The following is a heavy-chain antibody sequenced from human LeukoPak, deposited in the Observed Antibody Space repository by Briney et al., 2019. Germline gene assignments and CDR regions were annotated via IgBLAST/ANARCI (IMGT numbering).Heavy chain of an antibody. CDR2: ISSSSSTI. D-gene: IGHD3-22*01. V-gene: IGHV3-48*01. J-gene: IGHJ4*02. Sequence: PGGSLRLSCAASGFTFSSYSMNWVRQAPGKGLEWVSYISSSSSTIYYADSVKGRFTISRDNAKNSLYLQMNSLRAEDTAVYYCARENLDYYDSSGYADYWGQGTLVTVSS. CDR3: ARENLDYYDSSGYADY. CDR1: GFTFSSYS.